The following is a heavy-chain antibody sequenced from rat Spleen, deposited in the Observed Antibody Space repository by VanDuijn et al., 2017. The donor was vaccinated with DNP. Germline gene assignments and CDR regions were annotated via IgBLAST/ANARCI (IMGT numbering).Heavy chain of an antibody. D-gene: IGHD1-6*01. V-gene: IGHV5-20*01. CDR1: GFTFSNYD. CDR3: TTDLGLYVYYGLRDY. Sequence: EVQLVESGGGLVQPGRSMKLSCAASGFTFSNYDMAWVRQAPTKGLEWVASISYDGSSTYYRDSVKGRFTISRDNAKSTLYLQMDSLRSEDTATYYCTTDLGLYVYYGLRDYWGQGVMVTVSS. J-gene: IGHJ2*01. CDR2: ISYDGSST.